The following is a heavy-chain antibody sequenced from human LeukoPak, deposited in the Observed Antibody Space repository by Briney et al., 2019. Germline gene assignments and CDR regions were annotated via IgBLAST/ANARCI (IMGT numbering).Heavy chain of an antibody. D-gene: IGHD3-10*01. Sequence: GGSLRLSCAASGFTFSSYEMNWVRQAPGKGLDWVSYISSSSSTIYYADSVKGRFTISRDNAKNSLYLQMNSLRAEDTAVYYCARNALTHYYGSGSYSFYFDYWGQGTLVTVSS. CDR1: GFTFSSYE. J-gene: IGHJ4*02. V-gene: IGHV3-48*03. CDR3: ARNALTHYYGSGSYSFYFDY. CDR2: ISSSSSTI.